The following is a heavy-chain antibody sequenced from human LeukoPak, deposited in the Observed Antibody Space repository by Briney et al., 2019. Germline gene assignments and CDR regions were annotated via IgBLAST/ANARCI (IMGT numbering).Heavy chain of an antibody. Sequence: PGGSLRLSCSVSGVTFSNFAMYWVRQAPGKGLEFISTIIISGGSTYYADSVKGRFTISRDISKQTLYLQMSSLKAEDTAVYYCVRGGGYSGYPWDSDYHYSLDVWGQGTTVTVSS. CDR1: GVTFSNFA. J-gene: IGHJ6*02. D-gene: IGHD5-12*01. CDR2: IIISGGST. CDR3: VRGGGYSGYPWDSDYHYSLDV. V-gene: IGHV3-64D*06.